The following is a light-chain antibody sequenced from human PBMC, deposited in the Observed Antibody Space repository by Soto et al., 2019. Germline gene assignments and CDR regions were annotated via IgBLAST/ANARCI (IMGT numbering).Light chain of an antibody. CDR3: SSYSISTAYL. CDR2: EVN. Sequence: SVLTQPASVSGSPGQSITISCTGTSSDVGGYDYVSWYQLHPGKAPKLMVFEVNNRPSGVSYRFSGSKSGNTASLTISGLQAEDEADSFCSSYSISTAYLFGTGTKVTVL. J-gene: IGLJ1*01. CDR1: SSDVGGYDY. V-gene: IGLV2-14*01.